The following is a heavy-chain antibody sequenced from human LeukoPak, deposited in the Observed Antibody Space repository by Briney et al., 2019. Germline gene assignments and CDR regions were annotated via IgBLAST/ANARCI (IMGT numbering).Heavy chain of an antibody. CDR2: ISTSSTYT. D-gene: IGHD2-2*01. CDR3: ARAQVVPAATYYYYYGMDV. J-gene: IGHJ6*04. CDR1: GFTFSVYY. V-gene: IGHV3-11*06. Sequence: PGGSLRLSCAASGFTFSVYYMNWIRLAPGKGLEWVSSISTSSTYTNYADSVRGRFTISRDNANNSLYLQMSSLRAEDTAVYYCARAQVVPAATYYYYYGMDVWGKGTTVTVSS.